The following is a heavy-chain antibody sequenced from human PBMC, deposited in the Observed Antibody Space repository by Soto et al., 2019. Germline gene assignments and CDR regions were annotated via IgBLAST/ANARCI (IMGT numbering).Heavy chain of an antibody. Sequence: QVQLVQSGAEVKKPGASVKVSCKAFGYTFTSYGISWVRQAPGQGLEWMGWISTYNGNTDYSQRLQGRVTMTADTSTRTAYMELRSLRSDDTAVYYCARDSYYDSNGHEVHDYWGQGTLVTVSS. V-gene: IGHV1-18*01. J-gene: IGHJ4*02. CDR2: ISTYNGNT. D-gene: IGHD3-22*01. CDR3: ARDSYYDSNGHEVHDY. CDR1: GYTFTSYG.